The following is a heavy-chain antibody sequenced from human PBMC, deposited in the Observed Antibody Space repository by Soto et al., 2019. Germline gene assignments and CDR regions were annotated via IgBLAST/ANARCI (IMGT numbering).Heavy chain of an antibody. J-gene: IGHJ4*02. CDR1: GYTFTSYD. Sequence: GASVKVSCKASGYTFTSYDINWVRQATGQGLEWMGWMNPNSGNTGYAQKFQGRVTMTRNTSISTAYMELSSLRSEDTAVYYCARGFVDTMVRGVIIWESVAFDYWGQGTLVTVSS. CDR3: ARGFVDTMVRGVIIWESVAFDY. CDR2: MNPNSGNT. V-gene: IGHV1-8*01. D-gene: IGHD3-10*01.